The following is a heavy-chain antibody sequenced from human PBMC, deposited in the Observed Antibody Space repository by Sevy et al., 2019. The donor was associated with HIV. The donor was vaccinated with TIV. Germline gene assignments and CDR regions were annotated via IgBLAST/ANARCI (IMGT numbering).Heavy chain of an antibody. J-gene: IGHJ5*02. Sequence: GGSLRLSCAASGFTFSSYWMHWVRQAPGKGLVWVSRINSDGSSTSYADSVKGRFTISRDNAKNTLYLQMNSLRAEDTAVYYCARGSYNAFLEWLLWVGWFDPLGQGTMVTVSS. CDR2: INSDGSST. V-gene: IGHV3-74*01. CDR3: ARGSYNAFLEWLLWVGWFDP. D-gene: IGHD3-3*02. CDR1: GFTFSSYW.